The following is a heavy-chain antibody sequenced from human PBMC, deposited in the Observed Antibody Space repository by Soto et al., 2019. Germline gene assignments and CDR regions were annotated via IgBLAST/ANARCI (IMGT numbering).Heavy chain of an antibody. J-gene: IGHJ4*02. D-gene: IGHD3-22*01. Sequence: GGSLRLSCAASGFTFSSYAMSWVRQAPGKGLEWVSAISGSGGSTYYADSVKGRFTISRDNSKNTLYLQMNSLRAEDTAVYYCARDSDYDSSGYYSDYWGQGTLVTVSS. CDR2: ISGSGGST. CDR1: GFTFSSYA. V-gene: IGHV3-23*01. CDR3: ARDSDYDSSGYYSDY.